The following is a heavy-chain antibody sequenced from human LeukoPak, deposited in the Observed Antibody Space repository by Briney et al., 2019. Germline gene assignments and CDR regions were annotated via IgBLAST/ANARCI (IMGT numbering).Heavy chain of an antibody. V-gene: IGHV1-69*13. CDR2: IIPIFGTA. CDR3: ARGGRTVVTPYDY. D-gene: IGHD4-23*01. J-gene: IGHJ4*02. Sequence: SVNVSCKASGGTFSSYAISWVRQAPGQGLEWMGGIIPIFGTANYAQKFQGRVTITADESTSTAYMELSSLRSEDTAVYYCARGGRTVVTPYDYWGQGTLVTVSS. CDR1: GGTFSSYA.